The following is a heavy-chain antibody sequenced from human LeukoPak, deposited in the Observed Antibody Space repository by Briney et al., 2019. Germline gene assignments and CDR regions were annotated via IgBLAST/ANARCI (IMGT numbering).Heavy chain of an antibody. Sequence: ASVKVSCKASGYTFTSYGISWVRQAPGQGLEWMGWISAYSGNTNYAQKLQGRVTMTTDTSTSTAYMELRSLRSDDTAVYYCARETYYDILTGYYNPYYFDYWGQGTLVTVSS. D-gene: IGHD3-9*01. CDR3: ARETYYDILTGYYNPYYFDY. J-gene: IGHJ4*02. V-gene: IGHV1-18*01. CDR1: GYTFTSYG. CDR2: ISAYSGNT.